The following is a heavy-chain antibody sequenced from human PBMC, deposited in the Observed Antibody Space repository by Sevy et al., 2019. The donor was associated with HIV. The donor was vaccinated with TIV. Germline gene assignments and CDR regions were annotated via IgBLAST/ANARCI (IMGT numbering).Heavy chain of an antibody. Sequence: GGSLRLSCAASGFPFNDHAMHWVRQVPGKGLEWVSGVNWNSRYIGYADSVKGRFTISRDNARHFLYLEMNSLRPEDTALYYCAKDINRGCDGVNCYSYDYYFYGLDVWGHGTTVTVSS. CDR1: GFPFNDHA. D-gene: IGHD2-21*01. CDR3: AKDINRGCDGVNCYSYDYYFYGLDV. CDR2: VNWNSRYI. V-gene: IGHV3-9*01. J-gene: IGHJ6*02.